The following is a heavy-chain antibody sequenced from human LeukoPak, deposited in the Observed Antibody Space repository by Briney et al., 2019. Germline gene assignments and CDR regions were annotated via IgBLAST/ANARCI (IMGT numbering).Heavy chain of an antibody. V-gene: IGHV1-69*05. J-gene: IGHJ6*03. CDR1: GGTFNSYS. CDR2: IIPVFGTP. CDR3: ARVTLDNTPPYFSYMDV. D-gene: IGHD2-15*01. Sequence: GSSVKVSCKASGGTFNSYSISWVRPAPGQGLEWMGGIIPVFGTPNYAQKFQGRVTITTDESTSTVYMEVSSLRSVDTAVYYCARVTLDNTPPYFSYMDVWGKGTTVTVSS.